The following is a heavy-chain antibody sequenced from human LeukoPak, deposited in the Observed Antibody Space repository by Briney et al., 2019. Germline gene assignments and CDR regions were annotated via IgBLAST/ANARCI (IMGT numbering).Heavy chain of an antibody. V-gene: IGHV5-51*01. CDR2: IYPGDSDT. Sequence: GESLKISCKGSGYSFNTYWIGWVRQMPGKGLEWMGIIYPGDSDTRYSPSFQGQVTMSADKSISTAYLQWSSLNVSDTAIYYCAGAYTAYDAFDYWGQGTLVIVSS. CDR3: AGAYTAYDAFDY. J-gene: IGHJ4*02. D-gene: IGHD5-12*01. CDR1: GYSFNTYW.